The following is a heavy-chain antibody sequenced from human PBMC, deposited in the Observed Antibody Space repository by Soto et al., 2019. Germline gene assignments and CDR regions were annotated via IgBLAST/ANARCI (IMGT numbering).Heavy chain of an antibody. Sequence: GASVKVSCKACGFTFTSSAMQCVRQARGQRLEWIGWIVVGSGNTNYAQKFQERVTITRDMSTSTAYMELSSLRSEDTAVYYCAADLMDITIFGVVSKRPMDVWGKGTTVTVSS. CDR3: AADLMDITIFGVVSKRPMDV. CDR2: IVVGSGNT. J-gene: IGHJ6*03. CDR1: GFTFTSSA. D-gene: IGHD3-3*01. V-gene: IGHV1-58*02.